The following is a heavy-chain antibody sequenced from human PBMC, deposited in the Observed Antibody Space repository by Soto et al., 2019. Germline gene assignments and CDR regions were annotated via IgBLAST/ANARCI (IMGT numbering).Heavy chain of an antibody. CDR1: GFTFSSYG. CDR2: IWYDGSNT. D-gene: IGHD3-9*01. J-gene: IGHJ4*02. CDR3: ARDPQPIRYFDWLPAHYFDY. Sequence: QVQLVESGGGVVQPGRSLRLSCAASGFTFSSYGMHWVRQAPGKGLEWVAVIWYDGSNTYYADSVKGRFTISRDNSKNTLYLQMNSLRADNTAVYYWARDPQPIRYFDWLPAHYFDYLGQGTLVTGSS. V-gene: IGHV3-33*01.